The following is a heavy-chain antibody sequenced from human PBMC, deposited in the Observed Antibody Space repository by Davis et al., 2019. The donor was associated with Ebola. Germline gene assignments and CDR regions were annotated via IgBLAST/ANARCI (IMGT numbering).Heavy chain of an antibody. V-gene: IGHV4-59*08. J-gene: IGHJ6*02. CDR2: LYNGGST. CDR3: ARQLIAARRAYYYYYGMDV. D-gene: IGHD6-6*01. CDR1: GGSIRRSY. Sequence: MPSETLSLTCTVSGGSIRRSYWNWIRQSPGKGLEWIGYLYNGGSTIYNPSLKSRVTISVDTSKNQFSLKLSSVTAADTAVYYCARQLIAARRAYYYYYGMDVWGQGTTVTVSS.